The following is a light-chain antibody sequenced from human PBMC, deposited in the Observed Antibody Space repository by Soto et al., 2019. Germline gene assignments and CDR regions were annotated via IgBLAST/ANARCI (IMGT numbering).Light chain of an antibody. CDR3: QHRINWALT. CDR1: QSVSSY. J-gene: IGKJ5*01. CDR2: DAS. V-gene: IGKV3-11*01. Sequence: EIVLTQSPATLSLSPGERATLSCRASQSVSSYLAWYQQKPGQAPRLLIYDASNRATCIPARFSGSGSGTDFTLPISSLEPEDFAVDYCQHRINWALTLGQGTRLEIK.